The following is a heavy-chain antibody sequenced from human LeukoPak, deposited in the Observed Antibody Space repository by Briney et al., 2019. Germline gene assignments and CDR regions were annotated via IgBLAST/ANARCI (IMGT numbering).Heavy chain of an antibody. CDR3: AKEPIAVAGTFDY. Sequence: GGSLRLSCAASGFTFSTYAMSWVRRAPGKGLDWVSAISGSGGNTYYADSVKGRFTVSRDNSKSTVYLQMNSLRAEDSAVYYCAKEPIAVAGTFDYWGQGTLVTVSS. J-gene: IGHJ4*02. D-gene: IGHD6-19*01. V-gene: IGHV3-23*01. CDR2: ISGSGGNT. CDR1: GFTFSTYA.